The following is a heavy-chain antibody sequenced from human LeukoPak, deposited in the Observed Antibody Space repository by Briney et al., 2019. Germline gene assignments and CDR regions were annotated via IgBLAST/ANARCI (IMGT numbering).Heavy chain of an antibody. J-gene: IGHJ4*01. CDR3: ARRYYGDYLDFFDY. CDR1: GYSFATHW. Sequence: GESLKISCKASGYSFATHWIAWVRQMPGKGLEWMGIIYHGDSDTRYSPSFEGQVTVSADKSITTAYLQWSGLKASDTAMYYCARRYYGDYLDFFDYWGQGTLVTVSS. CDR2: IYHGDSDT. D-gene: IGHD4-17*01. V-gene: IGHV5-51*01.